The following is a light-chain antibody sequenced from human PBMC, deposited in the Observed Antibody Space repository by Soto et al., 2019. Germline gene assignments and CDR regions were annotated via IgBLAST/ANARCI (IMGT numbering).Light chain of an antibody. CDR2: ASS. Sequence: DIQMIQSPSSVSPSVLDRVTITFRASQGIYTXLAWYQQKPXKAPKLXXYASSSLQSGVPSRFSGGGSWTNYILIISSLQPEDSSTYYCQQANTLPPLTFGGGTKVDIK. CDR3: QQANTLPPLT. CDR1: QGIYTX. J-gene: IGKJ4*01. V-gene: IGKV1-12*01.